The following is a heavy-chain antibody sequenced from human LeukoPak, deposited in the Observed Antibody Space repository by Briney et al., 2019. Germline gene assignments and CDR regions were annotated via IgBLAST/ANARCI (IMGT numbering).Heavy chain of an antibody. D-gene: IGHD3-10*01. Sequence: ASVKVSCKASGYTFTSYDINWVRQATGQGLEWMGWMNPNSGNTGYAQKFQGRVTMTRNTSISTAYMELSSLRAEDTAVYYCARDYRSMVRGVTTWGFDYWGQGTLVTVSS. CDR2: MNPNSGNT. V-gene: IGHV1-8*01. J-gene: IGHJ4*02. CDR1: GYTFTSYD. CDR3: ARDYRSMVRGVTTWGFDY.